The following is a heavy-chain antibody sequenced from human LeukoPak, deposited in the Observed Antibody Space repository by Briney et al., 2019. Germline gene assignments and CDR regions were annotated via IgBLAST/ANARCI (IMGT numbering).Heavy chain of an antibody. J-gene: IGHJ5*02. V-gene: IGHV2-5*02. CDR3: AHRGKYLTWFDP. Sequence: SGPTLVKPTQTLTLTCTFSGFSLTNSAVSVGWIRKLPGQALEWLALIYSDDDKRYNPSLKTRLSITKDTSRNQVVLTMTNVDLVDTATYFCAHRGKYLTWFDPWGQGTLVIVSS. D-gene: IGHD2/OR15-2a*01. CDR2: IYSDDDK. CDR1: GFSLTNSAVS.